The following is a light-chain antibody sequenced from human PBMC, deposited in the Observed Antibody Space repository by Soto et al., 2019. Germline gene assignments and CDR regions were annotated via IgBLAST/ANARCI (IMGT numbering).Light chain of an antibody. V-gene: IGKV1-39*01. CDR3: QQSFSPLWT. J-gene: IGKJ1*01. Sequence: DIQMTQSPSSLSASVVDRVTITCRASQSISNYLNWYQQKPGKAPKLLIYAASSMQSGVPSRCSGSGSETDFTLTISSLQPDDSATYYCQQSFSPLWTFGQGTKVEV. CDR1: QSISNY. CDR2: AAS.